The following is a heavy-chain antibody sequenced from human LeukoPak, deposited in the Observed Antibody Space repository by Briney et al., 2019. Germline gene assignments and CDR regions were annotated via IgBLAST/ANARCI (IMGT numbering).Heavy chain of an antibody. D-gene: IGHD6-19*01. J-gene: IGHJ4*02. Sequence: ASVKVSCKASGYTFTGYYMHWVRQAPGQGLEWMGRINPNSGGTNYAQKFQGRVTMTRDTSISTAYMELSRLRSDDTAVYYCARGRRREIAVAEKDFDYWGQGTLVTVSS. CDR3: ARGRRREIAVAEKDFDY. CDR1: GYTFTGYY. CDR2: INPNSGGT. V-gene: IGHV1-2*06.